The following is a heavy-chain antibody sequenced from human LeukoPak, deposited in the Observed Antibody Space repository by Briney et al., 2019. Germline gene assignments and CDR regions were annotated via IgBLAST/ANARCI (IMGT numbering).Heavy chain of an antibody. V-gene: IGHV3-30-3*01. CDR3: ARAGGSSGPNNWFDP. CDR2: ISYDGSNK. D-gene: IGHD1-26*01. CDR1: GFTFSSYA. Sequence: GGSLRLSCAASGFTFSSYAMHWVRQAPGKGLEWVAVISYDGSNKYYADSVKGRFTISRDNSKNTPYLQMNSLRAEDTAVYYCARAGGSSGPNNWFDPWGQGTLVTVSS. J-gene: IGHJ5*02.